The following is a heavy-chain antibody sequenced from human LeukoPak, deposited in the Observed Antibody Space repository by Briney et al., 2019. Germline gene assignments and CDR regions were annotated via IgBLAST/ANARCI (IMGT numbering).Heavy chain of an antibody. CDR2: IKQDGSEK. CDR1: GFSFSSSW. CDR3: AKRGYSSSWSLNY. Sequence: GGSLRLSCAGYGFSFSSSWMTWVRQAPGKGLEWVASIKQDGSEKYYVDSVKGRFTISRDNAKNSLFLQMNNLRAEDTAVYYCAKRGYSSSWSLNYWGQGTLVTVSS. D-gene: IGHD6-13*01. V-gene: IGHV3-7*01. J-gene: IGHJ4*02.